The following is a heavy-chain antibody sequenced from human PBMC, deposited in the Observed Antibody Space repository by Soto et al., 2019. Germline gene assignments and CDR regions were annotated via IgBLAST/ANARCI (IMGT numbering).Heavy chain of an antibody. CDR2: IIPIFGTV. J-gene: IGHJ3*01. Sequence: QVQLVQSGAEVKKPGSSVKVSCKASGGSFRREAINWVRQAPGQGPEWMGGIIPIFGTVDYAPKFQGRVKIAADVSTTAAQMELSSLSFEDTARCYCARGREMGGISDASGVWGQARMVIVAS. CDR3: ARGREMGGISDASGV. V-gene: IGHV1-69*12. CDR1: GGSFRREA. D-gene: IGHD1-26*01.